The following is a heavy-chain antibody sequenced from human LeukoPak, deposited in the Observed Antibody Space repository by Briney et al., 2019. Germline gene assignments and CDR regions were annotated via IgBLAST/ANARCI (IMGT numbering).Heavy chain of an antibody. CDR1: GGSINNYY. J-gene: IGHJ4*02. CDR2: IYYSGST. Sequence: PSETLSLTCSVSGGSINNYYWRWIRQPPGKGLEWIGYIYYSGSTNYNPSLKSRVTISVDTSKNQLSLKLSSVTAADTAVYYCERGIGWYYYWGQGTLVTVSS. D-gene: IGHD6-19*01. V-gene: IGHV4-59*08. CDR3: ERGIGWYYY.